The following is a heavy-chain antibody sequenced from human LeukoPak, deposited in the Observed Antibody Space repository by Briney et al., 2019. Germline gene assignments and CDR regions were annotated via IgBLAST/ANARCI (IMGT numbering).Heavy chain of an antibody. CDR2: IYSGGST. J-gene: IGHJ3*02. Sequence: SGGSLRLSCAASGFTVSSNYMSWVRQAPGKGLEWVSVIYSGGSTYYADSVKGRFTISRDNSRNTLYLQMNSLRAEDTAVYYCARTGHHDAFDIWGQGTMVTVSS. CDR3: ARTGHHDAFDI. V-gene: IGHV3-53*01. CDR1: GFTVSSNY.